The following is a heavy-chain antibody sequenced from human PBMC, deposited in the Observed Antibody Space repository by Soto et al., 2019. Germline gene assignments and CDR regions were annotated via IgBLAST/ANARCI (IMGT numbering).Heavy chain of an antibody. V-gene: IGHV1-2*04. CDR1: GYTFTGYY. D-gene: IGHD6-13*01. J-gene: IGHJ6*02. CDR3: ARGGADSSPNYYYGMEV. Sequence: GASVKVSCKASGYTFTGYYMHWVRQAPGQGLEWMGWINPNSGGTNYAQKFQGWVTMTRDTSISTAYMELSRLRSDDTAVYYCARGGADSSPNYYYGMEVWGQGTTVTVSS. CDR2: INPNSGGT.